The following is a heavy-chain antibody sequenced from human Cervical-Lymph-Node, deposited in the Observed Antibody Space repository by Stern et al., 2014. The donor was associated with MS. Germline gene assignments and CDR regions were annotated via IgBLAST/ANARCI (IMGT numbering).Heavy chain of an antibody. CDR1: GFTFSSYA. Sequence: VQLVESGGTLVQPGGSLRLSCAASGFTFSSYAMSWVRQAPGKGLAWVSVISGSDGSTFYADSVKGRFTISRDNSKNTLFLQMNSLRAEDTAVYYCAKVYGSGPFDYWGQGTLVTVSS. CDR3: AKVYGSGPFDY. J-gene: IGHJ4*02. CDR2: ISGSDGST. V-gene: IGHV3-23*04. D-gene: IGHD6-19*01.